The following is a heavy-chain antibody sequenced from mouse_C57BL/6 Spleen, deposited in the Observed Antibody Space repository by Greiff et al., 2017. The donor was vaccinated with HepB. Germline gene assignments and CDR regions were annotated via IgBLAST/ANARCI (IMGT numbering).Heavy chain of an antibody. D-gene: IGHD1-1*01. CDR2: INPGSGGT. CDR1: GYAFTNYL. J-gene: IGHJ2*01. Sequence: QVHVKQSGAELVRPGTSVKVSCKASGYAFTNYLIEWVKQRPGQGLEWIGVINPGSGGTNYNEKFKGKATLTADKSSSTAYMQLSSLTSEDSAVYFCARGGSPPYYFDYWGQGTTLTVSS. CDR3: ARGGSPPYYFDY. V-gene: IGHV1-54*01.